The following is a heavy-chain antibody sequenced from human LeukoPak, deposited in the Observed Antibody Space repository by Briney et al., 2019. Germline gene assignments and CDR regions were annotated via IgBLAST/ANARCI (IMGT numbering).Heavy chain of an antibody. Sequence: GGSLRLSCAASGFTFSSYAMSWVRQAPGKGLEWVSAISGSGGSTYYADSVKGRFTISRDNSKNTLYLQMNSLKAEGTAVYYCAKDLRGYFDWLLEGWFDPWGQGTLVTVSS. CDR3: AKDLRGYFDWLLEGWFDP. J-gene: IGHJ5*02. CDR1: GFTFSSYA. V-gene: IGHV3-23*01. CDR2: ISGSGGST. D-gene: IGHD3-9*01.